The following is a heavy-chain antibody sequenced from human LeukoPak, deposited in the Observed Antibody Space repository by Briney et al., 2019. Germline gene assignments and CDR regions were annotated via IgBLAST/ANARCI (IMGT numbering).Heavy chain of an antibody. CDR2: ISSSSSYI. J-gene: IGHJ4*02. Sequence: GGSLRLSCAASGFTFSSYSMNWVRQAPGKGLEWVSSISSSSSYIYYADSVKGRFTISRDNAKNSLYLQMNSLRAEDTAVYYCATGPMRWSRIFDYWGQGTLVTVSS. V-gene: IGHV3-21*01. D-gene: IGHD2/OR15-2a*01. CDR1: GFTFSSYS. CDR3: ATGPMRWSRIFDY.